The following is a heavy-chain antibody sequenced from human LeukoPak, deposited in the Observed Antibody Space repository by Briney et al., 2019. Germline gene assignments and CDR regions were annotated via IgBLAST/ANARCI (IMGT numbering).Heavy chain of an antibody. CDR3: AKDGSGSSWYYYYYMDV. CDR1: GFTFSSYG. V-gene: IGHV3-30*02. Sequence: GGSLRLSCAASGFTFSSYGMHWVRQAPGKGLEWVAFIRYDGSNKYYADSVKGRFTISRDNSKNTLYLQMNSLRAEDTAVYYCAKDGSGSSWYYYYYMDVWGKGTTVTVSS. D-gene: IGHD6-13*01. J-gene: IGHJ6*03. CDR2: IRYDGSNK.